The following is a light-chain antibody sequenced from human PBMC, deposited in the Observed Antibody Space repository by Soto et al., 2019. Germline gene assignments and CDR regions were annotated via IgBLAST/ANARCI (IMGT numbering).Light chain of an antibody. CDR3: QQYDSVPIT. CDR1: QRVLYTSYNKNY. V-gene: IGKV4-1*01. CDR2: WAS. Sequence: DIVMTQSPDSLAVSLGERATINCKSSQRVLYTSYNKNYIAWYQQKSGQPPKLLIYWASTRESGVPDRFSGGGSGTDFTLTISSLQAEDVAVYYCQQYDSVPITFGQGTRLEIK. J-gene: IGKJ5*01.